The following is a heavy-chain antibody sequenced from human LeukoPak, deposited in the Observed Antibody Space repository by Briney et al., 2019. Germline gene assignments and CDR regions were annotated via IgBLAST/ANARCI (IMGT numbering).Heavy chain of an antibody. CDR1: GYTFTSYY. CDR2: ISPSGGST. J-gene: IGHJ4*02. CDR3: ARGSTPYYFDY. V-gene: IGHV1-46*01. Sequence: ASVKVSCKASGYTFTSYYMHWVRQAPGQGLEWMGIISPSGGSTSYAQKFQGRVTMTRDTSTSTVYMGLSSLRSEDTAVYYCARGSTPYYFDYWGQGTLVTVSS. D-gene: IGHD5/OR15-5a*01.